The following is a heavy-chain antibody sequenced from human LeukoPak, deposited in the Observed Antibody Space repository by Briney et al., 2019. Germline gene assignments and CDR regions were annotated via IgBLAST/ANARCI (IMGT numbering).Heavy chain of an antibody. V-gene: IGHV5-51*01. J-gene: IGHJ6*02. CDR3: ARHNYGGNSHRGGMDV. CDR2: IYPGDSDS. Sequence: GESLKISCKTSGYRFSSYWIAWVRQIPGKGLEWMGIIYPGDSDSRYSPSFEGQVTISVDKSITTAYLHWSSLRASDTAMYYCARHNYGGNSHRGGMDVWGQGTTVTVPS. D-gene: IGHD4-23*01. CDR1: GYRFSSYW.